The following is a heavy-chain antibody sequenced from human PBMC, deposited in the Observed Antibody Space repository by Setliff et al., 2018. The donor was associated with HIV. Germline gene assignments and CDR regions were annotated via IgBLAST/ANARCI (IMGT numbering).Heavy chain of an antibody. CDR3: ARGGRGYMYG. D-gene: IGHD5-18*01. Sequence: PSETLSLTCTVSSGSITSYSWNWIRQPPGKGLEWIGYINTSGSTSYNPSLKSRVTISVDTSKDQFSLKLSSVTAADTAVYYCARGGRGYMYGWGRGTLVTVSS. J-gene: IGHJ4*02. CDR2: INTSGST. CDR1: SGSITSYS. V-gene: IGHV4-4*08.